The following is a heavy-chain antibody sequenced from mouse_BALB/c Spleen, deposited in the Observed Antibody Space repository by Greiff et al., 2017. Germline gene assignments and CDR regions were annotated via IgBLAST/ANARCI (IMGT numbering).Heavy chain of an antibody. CDR2: IDPENGNT. J-gene: IGHJ2*01. V-gene: IGHV14-1*02. Sequence: VQLKESGAELVRPGASVKLSCKASGFNIKDYYMHWVKQRPEQGLEWIGWIDPENGNTIYDPKFQGKASITADTSSNTAYLQLSSLTSEDTAVYYCARDGNYFDDWGQGTTLTVSS. CDR3: ARDGNYFDD. D-gene: IGHD2-1*01. CDR1: GFNIKDYY.